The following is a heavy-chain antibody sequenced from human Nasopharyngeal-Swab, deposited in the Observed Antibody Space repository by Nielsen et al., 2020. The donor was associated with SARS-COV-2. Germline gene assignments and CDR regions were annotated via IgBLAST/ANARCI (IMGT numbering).Heavy chain of an antibody. V-gene: IGHV3-30*03. J-gene: IGHJ3*01. CDR2: ISYDGSIQ. D-gene: IGHD6-19*01. CDR3: ARGAVAGRNAFDL. CDR1: GFNVSRFG. Sequence: GESLKISCAASGFNVSRFGMHWVRQAPGKGLQWMAFISYDGSIQYYADSVKGRFTISRDNSKNTLYLQMNSLRPEDTAVHYCARGAVAGRNAFDLWGQGTMVTVSS.